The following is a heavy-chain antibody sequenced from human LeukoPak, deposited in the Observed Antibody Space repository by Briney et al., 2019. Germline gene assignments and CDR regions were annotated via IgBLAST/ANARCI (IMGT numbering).Heavy chain of an antibody. V-gene: IGHV4-59*12. CDR1: GGSISNYY. CDR2: IYYSGST. Sequence: PSETLSLTCTVSGGSISNYYWSGIGQPPGKGLEWIGYIYYSGSTYYNPSLKSRVIISLDTSRNQFSLKLNSVTAADTAVYYCAKSNGYGLVDIWGQGTMVTVSS. J-gene: IGHJ3*02. CDR3: AKSNGYGLVDI. D-gene: IGHD3-10*01.